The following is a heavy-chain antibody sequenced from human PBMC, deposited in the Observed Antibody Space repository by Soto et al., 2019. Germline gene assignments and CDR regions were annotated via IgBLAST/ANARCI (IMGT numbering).Heavy chain of an antibody. Sequence: QVQLVQSGAEVKKPGSSVKVSCKASGGTFSSYTISWVRQAPGQGLEWMGRINPILGIANYAQKFQGRVTSTADKSTSTAYMELSSLRSEDTAVYYCARIPGYSSGWYADSRTSDYWGQGTLVTVSS. J-gene: IGHJ4*02. D-gene: IGHD6-19*01. CDR3: ARIPGYSSGWYADSRTSDY. CDR2: INPILGIA. CDR1: GGTFSSYT. V-gene: IGHV1-69*02.